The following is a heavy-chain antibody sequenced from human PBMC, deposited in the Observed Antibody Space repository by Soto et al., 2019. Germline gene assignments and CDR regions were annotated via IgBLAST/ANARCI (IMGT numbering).Heavy chain of an antibody. CDR2: ISSSSSTI. Sequence: GSLRLSCAASGFAFSCYSVNWVRQAQGKGLEWVSYISSSSSTIYYADSVKGRFTISRDNAKNSLYLQMNSLRAEDTAVYYCARVRRGYCSSTSCYYYMDVWGKGTTVTVSS. J-gene: IGHJ6*03. V-gene: IGHV3-48*01. CDR1: GFAFSCYS. D-gene: IGHD2-2*01. CDR3: ARVRRGYCSSTSCYYYMDV.